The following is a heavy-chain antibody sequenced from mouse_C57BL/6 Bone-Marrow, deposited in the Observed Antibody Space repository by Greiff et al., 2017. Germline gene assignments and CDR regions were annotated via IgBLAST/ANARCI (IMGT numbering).Heavy chain of an antibody. CDR2: IDPNSGGT. J-gene: IGHJ3*01. V-gene: IGHV1-72*01. CDR3: ARSYYYEYDWFAY. D-gene: IGHD2-4*01. Sequence: QVQLQQPGAELVKPGASVKLSCKASGYTFTSYWMHWVKQRPGQGLEWIGRIDPNSGGTKYNEKFKSKATLTVDKSSSTAYMQRSSLTSEDSAVYCNARSYYYEYDWFAYWGQGTLVTVSS. CDR1: GYTFTSYW.